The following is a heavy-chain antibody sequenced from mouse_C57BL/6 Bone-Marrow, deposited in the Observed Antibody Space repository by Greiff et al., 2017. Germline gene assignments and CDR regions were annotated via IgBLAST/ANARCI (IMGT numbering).Heavy chain of an antibody. CDR3: AYYSNPPWFAY. CDR2: IYPRSGNT. CDR1: GYTFTSYG. J-gene: IGHJ3*01. V-gene: IGHV1-81*01. Sequence: VKLVESGAELARPGASVKLSCKASGYTFTSYGISWVKQRTGQGLEWIGEIYPRSGNTYYNEKFKGKATLTADKSSSTAYMELRSLTAEDSAVYFCAYYSNPPWFAYWGQGTLVTVSA. D-gene: IGHD2-5*01.